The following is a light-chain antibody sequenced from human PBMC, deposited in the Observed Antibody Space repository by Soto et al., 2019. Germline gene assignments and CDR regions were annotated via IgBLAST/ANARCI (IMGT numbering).Light chain of an antibody. Sequence: DFQMTQSPSTLSASVGDRVTITCRASQNIRSRLAWFQQKPGKPPKVLIYGAYNLQSGVQPRFSGSGSGTDFTLAISSLQPEDSATYYCIQDINYPWTFGQGTKVDIK. CDR2: GAY. V-gene: IGKV1-5*01. CDR1: QNIRSR. CDR3: IQDINYPWT. J-gene: IGKJ1*01.